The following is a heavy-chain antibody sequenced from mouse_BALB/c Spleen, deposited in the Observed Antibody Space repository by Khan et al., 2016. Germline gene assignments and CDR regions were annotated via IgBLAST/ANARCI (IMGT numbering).Heavy chain of an antibody. J-gene: IGHJ3*01. Sequence: EVQLQESGGGLVQPGGSLKLSCAASGFTFSSYTMSWVRQTPEKRLEWVAYISNGGGSTYYPDTVKGRFTISRDNAKNTLYLQMSSLKSEDTAMXYCARLLTGTWFAYWGQGTLVTVSA. V-gene: IGHV5-12-2*01. CDR3: ARLLTGTWFAY. D-gene: IGHD4-1*01. CDR1: GFTFSSYT. CDR2: ISNGGGST.